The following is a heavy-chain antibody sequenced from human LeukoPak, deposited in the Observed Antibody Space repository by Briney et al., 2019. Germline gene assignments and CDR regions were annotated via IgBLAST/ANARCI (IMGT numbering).Heavy chain of an antibody. Sequence: GGSLRLSCAASEFTFSSYSMNWVRQAPGKGLEWVSYITNSGNSKSYADSVKGRFTISRDNTKNSLYLQMNGLRAEDTAVYYCARTRSSGYLTFYYWGQGILVTVSS. CDR3: ARTRSSGYLTFYY. J-gene: IGHJ4*02. D-gene: IGHD3-22*01. V-gene: IGHV3-48*01. CDR2: ITNSGNSK. CDR1: EFTFSSYS.